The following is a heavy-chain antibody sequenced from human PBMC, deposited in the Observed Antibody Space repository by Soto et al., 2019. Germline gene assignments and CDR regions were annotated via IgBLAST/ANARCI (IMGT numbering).Heavy chain of an antibody. Sequence: QVQLVQSGAEVKKPGASVKVSCKASGYTFTSYDINWVRQATGQGLEWMGWMNPNSGNTGYAQKFQGRVTMTRNTSISTAYMELSSLRSEYTAVYYCARGPEATIFTTSYYYMDVWGKGTTVTVSS. J-gene: IGHJ6*03. CDR3: ARGPEATIFTTSYYYMDV. CDR1: GYTFTSYD. V-gene: IGHV1-8*01. D-gene: IGHD5-12*01. CDR2: MNPNSGNT.